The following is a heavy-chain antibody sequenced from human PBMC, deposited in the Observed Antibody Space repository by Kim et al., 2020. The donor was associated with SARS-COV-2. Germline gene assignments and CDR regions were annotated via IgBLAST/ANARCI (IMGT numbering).Heavy chain of an antibody. CDR3: ARDIAVAGRNYYYYYGMDV. D-gene: IGHD6-19*01. V-gene: IGHV4-59*01. Sequence: SRVTISVDTSKNQFSLKLSSVTAADTAVYYCARDIAVAGRNYYYYYGMDVWGQGTTVTVSS. J-gene: IGHJ6*02.